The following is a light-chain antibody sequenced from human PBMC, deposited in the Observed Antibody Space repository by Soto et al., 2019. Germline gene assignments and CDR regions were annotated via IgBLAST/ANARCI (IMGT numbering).Light chain of an antibody. CDR2: GAS. Sequence: EVVLTQSPGTLSLSPGERAILSCRASQSVNSRYLAWYQQKHGQAPRLLISGASSRATGIPDRFSGSGSGKDFTLIINRLEDEDFAVYYCQHYDNAPLTFGGGTKVEI. CDR3: QHYDNAPLT. J-gene: IGKJ4*01. V-gene: IGKV3-20*01. CDR1: QSVNSRY.